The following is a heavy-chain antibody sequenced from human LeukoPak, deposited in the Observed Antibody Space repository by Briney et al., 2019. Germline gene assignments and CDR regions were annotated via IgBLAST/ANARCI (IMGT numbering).Heavy chain of an antibody. Sequence: PGGSLRLSCAASGFTFSSYAMSWVRQAPGKGLEWVSAISGSGGSTYYADSVKGRFTISRDNSKNTLYLQMNSLRAEDTAVYYCARDASLHKTTHLDYWGQGTLVTVSS. CDR1: GFTFSSYA. J-gene: IGHJ4*02. CDR2: ISGSGGST. D-gene: IGHD1/OR15-1a*01. V-gene: IGHV3-23*01. CDR3: ARDASLHKTTHLDY.